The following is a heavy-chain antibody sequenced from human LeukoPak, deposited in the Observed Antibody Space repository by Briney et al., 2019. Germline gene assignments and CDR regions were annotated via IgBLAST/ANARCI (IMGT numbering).Heavy chain of an antibody. CDR2: FYNSGRS. CDR3: TRGAGWLIDY. D-gene: IGHD3-16*01. J-gene: IGHJ4*02. CDR1: DDSISDYY. V-gene: IGHV4-59*01. Sequence: SETLSLTCTVSDDSISDYYRGWIRQPPGKGLEGIGYFYNSGRSTYNPSLKSRVTISADTSKNHFSLKLNSVTTADTAVYYCTRGAGWLIDYWGQGILVTVSS.